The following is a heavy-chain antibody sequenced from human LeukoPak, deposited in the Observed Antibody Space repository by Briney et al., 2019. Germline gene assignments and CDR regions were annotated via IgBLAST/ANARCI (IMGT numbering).Heavy chain of an antibody. D-gene: IGHD2-2*01. CDR1: GGSFSGYY. CDR2: INHSGST. CDR3: ATYCSSTSCDPQFDY. J-gene: IGHJ4*02. V-gene: IGHV4-34*01. Sequence: PSETLSLTXAVYGGSFSGYYWSWIRQPPGKGLEWIGEINHSGSTNYNPSLKSRVTISVDTSKNQFSLKLSSVTAADTAVYYCATYCSSTSCDPQFDYWGQGTLVTVSS.